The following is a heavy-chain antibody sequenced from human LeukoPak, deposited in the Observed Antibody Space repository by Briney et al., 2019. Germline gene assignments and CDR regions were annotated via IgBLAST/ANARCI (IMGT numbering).Heavy chain of an antibody. V-gene: IGHV1-18*04. D-gene: IGHD1-26*01. CDR1: GYTFTGYY. Sequence: ASVKVSCKASGYTFTGYYMHWVRQAPGQGLEWMGWISAYNGNTNYAQKLQGRVTMTTDTSTSTAYMELRSLRSDDTAVYYCARGVVGATSHSLWCFDLWGRGTLVTVSS. CDR2: ISAYNGNT. J-gene: IGHJ2*01. CDR3: ARGVVGATSHSLWCFDL.